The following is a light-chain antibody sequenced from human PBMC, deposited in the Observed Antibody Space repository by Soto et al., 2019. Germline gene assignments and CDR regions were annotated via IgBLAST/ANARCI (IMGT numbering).Light chain of an antibody. V-gene: IGLV2-23*01. CDR1: SSDVGSYNL. CDR2: EGS. J-gene: IGLJ1*01. CDR3: CSYAGSSTYV. Sequence: QSVLTQPASVSGSPGQSITISCTGTSSDVGSYNLVSWYQQHPGKAPKVMIYEGSKWPSGVSNRFSGSKSGNTASLTISGLQAEDEADYYCCSYAGSSTYVFGTGTKLTVL.